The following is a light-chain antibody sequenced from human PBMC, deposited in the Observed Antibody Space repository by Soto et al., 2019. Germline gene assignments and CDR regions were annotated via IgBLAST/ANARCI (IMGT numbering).Light chain of an antibody. CDR1: SSDVGGYNY. Sequence: QAALTQPASVSVSPGQSITFSCTGTSSDVGGYNYVSWYRQHPGRATKLMIYDVSNRPSGVSNRFSGSKSGNTASLTISGLQAEDEADYYCSSYTRSSTYVFGTGTKVTVL. CDR2: DVS. V-gene: IGLV2-14*01. CDR3: SSYTRSSTYV. J-gene: IGLJ1*01.